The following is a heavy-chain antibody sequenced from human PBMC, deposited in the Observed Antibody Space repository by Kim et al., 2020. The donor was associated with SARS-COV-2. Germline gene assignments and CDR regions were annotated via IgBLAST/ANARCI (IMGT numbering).Heavy chain of an antibody. CDR1: GFIFSDYW. CDR2: INSAGSYR. CDR3: ARDFLDRGS. J-gene: IGHJ5*02. V-gene: IGHV3-74*01. Sequence: GGSLRLSCAASGFIFSDYWMHWVRQAPGKGLVWVSGINSAGSYRNYADFVKGRFTSSRDNAKNTLYLQMNSLRAEDTAVYYCARDFLDRGSWGQGTLVAVSS. D-gene: IGHD3-3*01.